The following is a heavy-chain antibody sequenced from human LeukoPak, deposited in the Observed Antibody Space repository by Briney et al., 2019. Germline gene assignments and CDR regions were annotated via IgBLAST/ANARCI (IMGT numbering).Heavy chain of an antibody. V-gene: IGHV3-7*01. CDR2: IKEDGSEK. J-gene: IGHJ5*02. Sequence: PGGSLRLSCAASGFTYSRYWMSWVRQAPGKGLEWVANIKEDGSEKYYVDSVNGPFTLSRDNAKNSLYLQMNTLRAEDTAVSYFARDMIIGFGWFDPWGQGTLVTASS. CDR1: GFTYSRYW. CDR3: ARDMIIGFGWFDP. D-gene: IGHD3-16*01.